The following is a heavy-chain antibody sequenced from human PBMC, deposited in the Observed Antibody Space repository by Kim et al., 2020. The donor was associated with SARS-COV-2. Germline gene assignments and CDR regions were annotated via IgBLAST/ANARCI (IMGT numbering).Heavy chain of an antibody. V-gene: IGHV5-10-1*01. D-gene: IGHD2-21*01. CDR2: IDPSDSYT. CDR3: ARQFRGYYLGSATECGGDCYLNFDY. CDR1: GYSFTSYW. J-gene: IGHJ4*02. Sequence: GESLKISCKGSGYSFTSYWISWVRQMPGKGLEWMGRIDPSDSYTNYSPSFQGHVTISADKSISTAYLQWSSLKASDTAMYYCARQFRGYYLGSATECGGDCYLNFDYWGQGTLVTVSS.